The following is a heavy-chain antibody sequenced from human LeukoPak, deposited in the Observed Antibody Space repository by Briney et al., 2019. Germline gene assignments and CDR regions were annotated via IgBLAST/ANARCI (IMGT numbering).Heavy chain of an antibody. Sequence: PGGSLRLSCAASGFTFSDYYMSWIRQAPGKGLEWVSYISSSGSTIYYADSVKGRFTISRDNAKNSLYLQMNSLRAEDTAVYYCARGHCSSTSCYWVVRWFDPWGQGTLVTVSS. D-gene: IGHD2-2*01. CDR1: GFTFSDYY. CDR3: ARGHCSSTSCYWVVRWFDP. V-gene: IGHV3-11*04. CDR2: ISSSGSTI. J-gene: IGHJ5*02.